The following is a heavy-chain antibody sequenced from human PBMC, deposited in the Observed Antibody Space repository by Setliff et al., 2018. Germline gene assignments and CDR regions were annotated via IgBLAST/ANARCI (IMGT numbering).Heavy chain of an antibody. V-gene: IGHV1-18*01. CDR3: VRAPPTVVIPPGRAFFDP. CDR2: ISAYNGNI. Sequence: ASVKVSCKASGYTFTSYGVSWVRQAPGQGLEWMGWISAYNGNINYAQKFQGRVTMTTDTYTSTANMELRSLRSDDTAVYCCVRAPPTVVIPPGRAFFDPWGQGTLVTVSS. CDR1: GYTFTSYG. D-gene: IGHD2-2*01. J-gene: IGHJ5*02.